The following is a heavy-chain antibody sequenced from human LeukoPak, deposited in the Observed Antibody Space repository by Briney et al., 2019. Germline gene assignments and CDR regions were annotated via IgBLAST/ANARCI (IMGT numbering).Heavy chain of an antibody. J-gene: IGHJ5*02. CDR3: ARGGYYDFWSGYWFDP. V-gene: IGHV4-59*01. D-gene: IGHD3-3*01. CDR1: GASFNDYY. Sequence: SETLSLTCAVYGASFNDYYWSWIRQPPGKGLEWIGYIYYSGSTNYNPSLKSRVTISVDTSKNQFSLKLSSVTAADTAVYYCARGGYYDFWSGYWFDPWGQGTLVTVSS. CDR2: IYYSGST.